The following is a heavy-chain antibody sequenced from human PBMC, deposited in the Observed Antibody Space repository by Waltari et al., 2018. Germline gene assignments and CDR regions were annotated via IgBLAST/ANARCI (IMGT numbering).Heavy chain of an antibody. CDR2: INPKSGGT. Sequence: QVQLVQSGAEVKKPGASVKVSCKASGYTFTGYYMHWVRQAPGQGLEWMGWINPKSGGTNYAQKFQGRVTMTRDTSISTAYMELSRLRSDDTAVYYCARVQRDYVAEYFQHWGQGTLVTVSS. D-gene: IGHD4-17*01. V-gene: IGHV1-2*02. J-gene: IGHJ1*01. CDR1: GYTFTGYY. CDR3: ARVQRDYVAEYFQH.